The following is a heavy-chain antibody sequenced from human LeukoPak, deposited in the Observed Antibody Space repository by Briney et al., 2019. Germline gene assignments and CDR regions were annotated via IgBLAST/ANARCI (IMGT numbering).Heavy chain of an antibody. Sequence: GGSLRLSCAASGFTFSDYYMSWIRQAPGKGLKWVSYISSSSSYTNYADSVKGRFTISRDDAKNSLYLQMNSLRAEDTAVYYCARVNSFGFDYWGQGTLVTVSS. CDR3: ARVNSFGFDY. CDR1: GFTFSDYY. V-gene: IGHV3-11*06. CDR2: ISSSSSYT. J-gene: IGHJ4*02. D-gene: IGHD5-18*01.